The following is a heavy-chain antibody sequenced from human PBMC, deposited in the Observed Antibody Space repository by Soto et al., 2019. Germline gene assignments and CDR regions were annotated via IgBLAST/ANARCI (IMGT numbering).Heavy chain of an antibody. V-gene: IGHV1-2*04. D-gene: IGHD4-17*01. CDR2: INPNSGGT. Sequence: ASVKVSCKASGYTFTGYYMHWVRQAPGQGLEWMGWINPNSGGTNYAQKFQGWVTMTRDTSISTAYMELSRLRSDDTAVYYCASDMSRCDYVPLDAFDISGQGTMVTVSS. CDR1: GYTFTGYY. CDR3: ASDMSRCDYVPLDAFDI. J-gene: IGHJ3*02.